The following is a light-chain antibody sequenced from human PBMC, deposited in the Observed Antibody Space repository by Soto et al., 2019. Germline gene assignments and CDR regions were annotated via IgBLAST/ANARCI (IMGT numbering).Light chain of an antibody. J-gene: IGKJ4*02. CDR3: QQYGSSPTLT. V-gene: IGKV3-20*01. Sequence: EIVLTQSPDTLILSLGESATLCXRASKSVTTNYLAWYQRTPXXSPRLXXXDEXSRGTGILERFSGSGSGRDFTLTISRLKPEYFLVSYCQQYGSSPTLTFGGGTKVDIK. CDR1: KSVTTNY. CDR2: DEX.